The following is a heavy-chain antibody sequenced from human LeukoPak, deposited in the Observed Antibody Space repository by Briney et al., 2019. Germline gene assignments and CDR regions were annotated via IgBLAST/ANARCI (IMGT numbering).Heavy chain of an antibody. CDR3: ARAVDVYTFGYGY. Sequence: GGSRRLSCAASGFTLRTYNMNWVRQAPGKRLEWISYISSSGGNIYFADSVKGRFTVSRDNAKNSLYLHMNSLRDEDTAIYYCARAVDVYTFGYGYWGQGNLVAVCS. V-gene: IGHV3-48*02. J-gene: IGHJ4*02. CDR2: ISSSGGNI. CDR1: GFTLRTYN. D-gene: IGHD5-18*01.